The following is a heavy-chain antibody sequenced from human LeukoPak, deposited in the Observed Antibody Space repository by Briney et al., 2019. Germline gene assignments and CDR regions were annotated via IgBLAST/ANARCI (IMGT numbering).Heavy chain of an antibody. CDR2: IYWDDDK. V-gene: IGHV2-5*02. D-gene: IGHD3-3*01. Sequence: SGPTLVNPTQTLTLTCTFSGFSLSTSGVGVGWIRQPPGKALEWLALIYWDDDKRYSPSLKSRLTITKDTSKNQVVLTMTNMDPVDTATYYCARLHHTGRYYDFWSGYYNDYYFDYWGQGTLVTVSS. CDR1: GFSLSTSGVG. J-gene: IGHJ4*02. CDR3: ARLHHTGRYYDFWSGYYNDYYFDY.